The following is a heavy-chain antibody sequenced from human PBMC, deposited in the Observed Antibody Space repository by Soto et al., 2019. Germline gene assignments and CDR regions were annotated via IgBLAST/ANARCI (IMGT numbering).Heavy chain of an antibody. D-gene: IGHD5-12*01. CDR2: IIPMFGTA. CDR1: GGTFSTYA. Sequence: QVQLVQSGAEVKKPGSSVKVSCKPSGGTFSTYAISWVRQAPGQGLEWMGGIIPMFGTANYAQKFQGRVRSTADESTSTAYMEVSSLRSDDTAVYYCASGIQLWLRRINNGYSAWGQGTLVTVSS. CDR3: ASGIQLWLRRINNGYSA. J-gene: IGHJ5*02. V-gene: IGHV1-69*12.